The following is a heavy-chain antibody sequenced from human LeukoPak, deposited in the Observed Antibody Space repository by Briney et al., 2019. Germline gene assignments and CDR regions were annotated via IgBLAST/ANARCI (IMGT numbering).Heavy chain of an antibody. V-gene: IGHV3-48*01. J-gene: IGHJ4*02. CDR3: ARDRLHYGEYDNTLDY. D-gene: IGHD4-17*01. CDR2: ITSSSSTI. Sequence: PGGSLRLSCAASGFTFSRCSMTWVRQAPGEGVEWVSYITSSSSTIYYADSVKGRLTISRDNAKNSLYLQMNSLRADDTAVYYCARDRLHYGEYDNTLDYWGQGTVVTVSS. CDR1: GFTFSRCS.